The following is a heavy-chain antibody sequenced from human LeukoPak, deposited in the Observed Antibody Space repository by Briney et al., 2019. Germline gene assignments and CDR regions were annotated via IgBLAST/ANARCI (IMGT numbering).Heavy chain of an antibody. CDR2: ISRSSTYI. V-gene: IGHV3-21*04. Sequence: GGSLRLSCAASGFTFSSYSMNWVRQAPGKGLEWVSSISRSSTYIYYADSVKGRFTISRDNAKNSLYLQMNSLRAEDTAVYYCAKGAVERKNCFDPWGQGTLVTVSS. D-gene: IGHD5-24*01. J-gene: IGHJ5*02. CDR1: GFTFSSYS. CDR3: AKGAVERKNCFDP.